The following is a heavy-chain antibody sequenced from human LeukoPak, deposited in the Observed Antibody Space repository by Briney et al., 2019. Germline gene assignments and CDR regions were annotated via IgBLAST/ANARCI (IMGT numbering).Heavy chain of an antibody. J-gene: IGHJ4*02. CDR2: INPNSRGT. D-gene: IGHD3-10*01. CDR3: ARDSGDSGNTFWYY. CDR1: GYTFTDYY. V-gene: IGHV1-2*02. Sequence: ASVKVSCKASGYTFTDYYMHWVRQAPGQGLEWMGWINPNSRGTDSAQKFQGRFSMTRDTSISTAYMGLTSLRSDDTAVYYCARDSGDSGNTFWYYWGQGTLVTVSS.